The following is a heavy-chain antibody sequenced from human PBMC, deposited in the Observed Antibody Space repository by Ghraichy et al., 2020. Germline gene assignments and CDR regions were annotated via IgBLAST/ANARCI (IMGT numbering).Heavy chain of an antibody. J-gene: IGHJ6*02. CDR3: ARDIKSSSWSYYYYAMDV. CDR2: ISYDGFSK. V-gene: IGHV3-30-3*01. CDR1: GFTFSTYS. Sequence: GESLNISCAASGFTFSTYSMHWVRQAPGKGLEWVAVISYDGFSKYYADSVTGRFTMSRDNSKNTLYLQMNSLRAEDTAVYYCARDIKSSSWSYYYYAMDVWGQGTTVTVSS. D-gene: IGHD6-13*01.